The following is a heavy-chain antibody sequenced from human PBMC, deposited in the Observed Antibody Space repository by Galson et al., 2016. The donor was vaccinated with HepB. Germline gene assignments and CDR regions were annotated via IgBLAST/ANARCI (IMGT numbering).Heavy chain of an antibody. V-gene: IGHV3-33*01. Sequence: SLRLSCAASGFSFSSYGMHWVRQAPGKGLEWVAVIWYDGSKRYYADTVKGRFTISRDNSKKTLYLQMNSLRAEDTAVYYCARELRYSGYVPPSMDVWGQGTTVTVSS. J-gene: IGHJ6*02. D-gene: IGHD5-12*01. CDR3: ARELRYSGYVPPSMDV. CDR1: GFSFSSYG. CDR2: IWYDGSKR.